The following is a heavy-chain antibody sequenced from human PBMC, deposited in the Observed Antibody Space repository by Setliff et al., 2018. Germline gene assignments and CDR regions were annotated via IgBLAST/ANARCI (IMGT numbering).Heavy chain of an antibody. V-gene: IGHV5-51*01. CDR3: ARLATDYGDYESLNYFDY. CDR2: VYPGDSDT. J-gene: IGHJ4*02. CDR1: GYSFTSYW. Sequence: PGESLTISCKGSGYSFTSYWIGWVRQMPGKGLEWMGIVYPGDSDTRYSPSFQGKVTISADKSISTAYLQWSSLRASDTAMYYCARLATDYGDYESLNYFDYWGQGTLVTVSS. D-gene: IGHD4-17*01.